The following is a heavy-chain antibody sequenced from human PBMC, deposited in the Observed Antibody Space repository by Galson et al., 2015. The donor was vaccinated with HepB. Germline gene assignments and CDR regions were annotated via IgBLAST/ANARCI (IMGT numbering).Heavy chain of an antibody. CDR3: ATDHAGSRHGSGSYYKRGSSAFDI. Sequence: SVKVSCKVSGYTLTELSMHWVRQAPGKGLEWMGGFDPEDGETIYAQKFQGRVTMTEDTSTDTAYMELSSLRSEDTAVYYCATDHAGSRHGSGSYYKRGSSAFDIWGQGTMVTVSS. V-gene: IGHV1-24*01. D-gene: IGHD3-10*01. CDR2: FDPEDGET. J-gene: IGHJ3*02. CDR1: GYTLTELS.